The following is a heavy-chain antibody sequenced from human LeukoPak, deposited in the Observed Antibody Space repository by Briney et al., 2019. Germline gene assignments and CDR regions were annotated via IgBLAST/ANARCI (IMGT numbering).Heavy chain of an antibody. J-gene: IGHJ4*02. Sequence: SETLSLTSAISGHSTTRGYYWAWFRQSPGKGLEWIATFFQSHKSFYNASLESRVTMSLDTSKSQFSLNLTSVTAADTAVYSCARVLSFPYLLDSWGRGTQVTVSS. CDR3: ARVLSFPYLLDS. D-gene: IGHD2/OR15-2a*01. V-gene: IGHV4-38-2*01. CDR1: GHSTTRGYY. CDR2: FFQSHKS.